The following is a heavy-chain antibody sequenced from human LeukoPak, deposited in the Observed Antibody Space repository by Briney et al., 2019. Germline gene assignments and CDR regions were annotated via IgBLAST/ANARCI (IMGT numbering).Heavy chain of an antibody. CDR1: GFTFSSYN. J-gene: IGHJ4*02. D-gene: IGHD3-22*01. CDR2: ISSSTR. Sequence: GGSLRLSCAASGFTFSSYNMNWVRQAPGKGLEWVSYISSSTRYYADSVKGRFTISRDNAKNSLYLQMNSLRDEDTAVYYCARDSSGYFLSFDYWGQGTLVTVSS. CDR3: ARDSSGYFLSFDY. V-gene: IGHV3-48*02.